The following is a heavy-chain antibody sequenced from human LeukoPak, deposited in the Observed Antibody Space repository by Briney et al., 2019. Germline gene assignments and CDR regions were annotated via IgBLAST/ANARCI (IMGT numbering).Heavy chain of an antibody. CDR3: ARVGDDIVAGGSWFDP. CDR2: ISPVFGSA. V-gene: IGHV1-69*13. J-gene: IGHJ5*02. D-gene: IGHD5-12*01. CDR1: GGTFSSYA. Sequence: SVKVSCKASGGTFSSYAISWVRQAPGQGLEWMGGISPVFGSANYAQNFQGRVTITADESTTTAYMELSSLRAQDTAVYYCARVGDDIVAGGSWFDPWGQGTLVTVSS.